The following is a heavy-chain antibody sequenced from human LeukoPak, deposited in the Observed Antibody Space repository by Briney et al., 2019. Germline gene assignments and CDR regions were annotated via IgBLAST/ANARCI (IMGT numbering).Heavy chain of an antibody. J-gene: IGHJ4*01. CDR2: IRQDGGEK. CDR3: ARDGAAAGLYFDL. V-gene: IGHV3-7*01. Sequence: GGSLRLSCAVSGFTFSSYWMNWVRQAPGKGLEWVASIRQDGGEKSYVDSVKGRFTISRDNTKNSLYLQMSSLRAEDTAVYYCARDGAAAGLYFDLWGQGTLVTVSS. D-gene: IGHD6-13*01. CDR1: GFTFSSYW.